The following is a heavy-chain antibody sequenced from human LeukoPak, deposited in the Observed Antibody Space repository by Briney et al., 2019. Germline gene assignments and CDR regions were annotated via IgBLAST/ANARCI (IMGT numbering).Heavy chain of an antibody. J-gene: IGHJ4*02. CDR2: IIPIFGTA. CDR1: GGTFSSYA. CDR3: ARDLYYDSSGFAYDY. V-gene: IGHV1-69*05. Sequence: GSSVKVSCKASGGTFSSYAISWVRQAPGQGLEWMGRIIPIFGTANYAQKFQGRVTITTDESTSTAYMELSSLRSEDTVVYYCARDLYYDSSGFAYDYWGQGTLVTVSS. D-gene: IGHD3-22*01.